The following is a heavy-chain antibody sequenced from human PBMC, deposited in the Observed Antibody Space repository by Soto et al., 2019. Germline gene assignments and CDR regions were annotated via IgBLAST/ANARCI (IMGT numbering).Heavy chain of an antibody. CDR2: IYYSGST. CDR3: ARENYYDSSGPRRAFDY. J-gene: IGHJ4*02. CDR1: GGSISSYY. D-gene: IGHD3-22*01. Sequence: PSETLSLTCTVSGGSISSYYWSWIRQPPGKGLEWIGYIYYSGSTNYNPSLKSRVTISVDTSKNQFSLKLSSVTAADTAVYYCARENYYDSSGPRRAFDYWGQGTLVTVSS. V-gene: IGHV4-59*01.